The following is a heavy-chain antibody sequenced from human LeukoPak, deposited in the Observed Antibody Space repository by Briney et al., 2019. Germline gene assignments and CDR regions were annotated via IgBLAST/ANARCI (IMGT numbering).Heavy chain of an antibody. V-gene: IGHV3-48*03. CDR1: GFTFSSYE. CDR2: ISSSGSTI. D-gene: IGHD3-22*01. Sequence: GGSLRLSCAASGFTFSSYEMNWVSQAPGKGLEWVSYISSSGSTIYYADSVKGRFTISRDNAKNSLYLQMNSLRAEDTAVYYCAREPLYYYDSSGSFDYWGQGTLVTVSS. CDR3: AREPLYYYDSSGSFDY. J-gene: IGHJ4*02.